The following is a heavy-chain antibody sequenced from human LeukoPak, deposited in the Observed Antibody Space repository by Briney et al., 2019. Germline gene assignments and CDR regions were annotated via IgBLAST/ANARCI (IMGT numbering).Heavy chain of an antibody. Sequence: GGSLRLSCAASGFTFSSYWMSWVRQAPGKGLERVANIKQEGGEKYYVDSVKGRFTISRDNAKNSLYLQMNSLRAEDTAVYYCARQSSSWYYHDAFDIWGQGTMVTVSS. CDR2: IKQEGGEK. CDR1: GFTFSSYW. CDR3: ARQSSSWYYHDAFDI. V-gene: IGHV3-7*03. D-gene: IGHD6-13*01. J-gene: IGHJ3*02.